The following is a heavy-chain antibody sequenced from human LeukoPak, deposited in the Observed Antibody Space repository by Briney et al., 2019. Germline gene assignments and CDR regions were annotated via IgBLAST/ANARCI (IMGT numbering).Heavy chain of an antibody. CDR1: GYTFTSYA. V-gene: IGHV7-4-1*01. CDR2: INTNTGNP. CDR3: AREDGIAVAGTDAFDI. Sequence: ASVKVSCKASGYTFTSYAMNWVRQAPGQGLEWMGWINTNTGNPTYAQGFTGRFVFSLDTSVSMAYLQICSLKAEDTAVYYCAREDGIAVAGTDAFDIWGQGTMVTVSS. D-gene: IGHD6-19*01. J-gene: IGHJ3*02.